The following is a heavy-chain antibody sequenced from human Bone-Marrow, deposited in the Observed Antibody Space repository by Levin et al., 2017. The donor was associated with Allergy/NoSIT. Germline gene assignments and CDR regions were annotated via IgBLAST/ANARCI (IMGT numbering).Heavy chain of an antibody. CDR1: GFSITSDHS. Sequence: NPGGSLRLSCAVSGFSITSDHSWGWIRQSPGKGLEWIGSMYHTGAIYYNPSLKSRVTKSRDTSTNHFSLNLSSVTAADTAVYYCVRERVGYFDIWGQGIMVTVST. CDR2: MYHTGAI. V-gene: IGHV4-38-2*02. CDR3: VRERVGYFDI. D-gene: IGHD5-18*01. J-gene: IGHJ3*02.